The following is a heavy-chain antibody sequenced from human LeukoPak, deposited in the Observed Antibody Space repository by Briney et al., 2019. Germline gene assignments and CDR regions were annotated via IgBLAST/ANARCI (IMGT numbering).Heavy chain of an antibody. CDR1: GFTFSSYA. D-gene: IGHD1-14*01. Sequence: GGSLRLSCAASGFTFSSYAMSWVRQAPGKGLEWVSAISGGGGSTYYADSVKGRFTISRDNSKNTLYLQLNSLRAEDTAVYYCAKRPNPLSYYFDYWGQGTLVTVSS. J-gene: IGHJ4*02. CDR2: ISGGGGST. CDR3: AKRPNPLSYYFDY. V-gene: IGHV3-23*01.